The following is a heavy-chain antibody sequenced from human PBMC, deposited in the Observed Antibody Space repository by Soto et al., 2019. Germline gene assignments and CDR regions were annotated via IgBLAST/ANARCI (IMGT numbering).Heavy chain of an antibody. CDR1: GGSFSGYY. Sequence: SETLSLTCAVYGGSFSGYYWSWIRQPPGEGLEWIGEINHSGSTNYNPSLKSRVTISVDTSKNQFSLKLSSVTAADTAVYYCARGPRYYYYGMDVRGQGTTVTVSS. CDR2: INHSGST. J-gene: IGHJ6*02. V-gene: IGHV4-34*01. CDR3: ARGPRYYYYGMDV.